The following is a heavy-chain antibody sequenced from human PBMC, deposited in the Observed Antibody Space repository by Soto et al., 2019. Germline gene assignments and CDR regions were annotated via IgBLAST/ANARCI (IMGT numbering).Heavy chain of an antibody. J-gene: IGHJ4*02. CDR3: ARAPQWHFFDY. D-gene: IGHD6-19*01. V-gene: IGHV4-59*12. Sequence: SETLSLTCTVSGGSISSYYWSWIRQPPGKGLEWIGYIYYSGSTNYNPSLKSRVTISVDTSKNTLYLQMTSLRAEDTAVYYCARAPQWHFFDYWGQGSLVTVSS. CDR1: GGSISSYY. CDR2: IYYSGST.